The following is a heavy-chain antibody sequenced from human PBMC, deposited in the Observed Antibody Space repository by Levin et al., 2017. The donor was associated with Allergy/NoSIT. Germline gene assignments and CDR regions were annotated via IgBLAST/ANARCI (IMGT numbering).Heavy chain of an antibody. V-gene: IGHV4-4*07. D-gene: IGHD4-17*01. CDR2: IYSNGET. J-gene: IGHJ5*01. CDR1: GTSVLANY. Sequence: HSQTLSLPCNVSGTSVLANYWNWLRQPAGKGLEWIGRIYSNGETKYSSSLQSRVTMSIDTSRNQFYLRLTSLTAADSALYYCARRAGDFDSWGQGILVTVSS. CDR3: ARRAGDFDS.